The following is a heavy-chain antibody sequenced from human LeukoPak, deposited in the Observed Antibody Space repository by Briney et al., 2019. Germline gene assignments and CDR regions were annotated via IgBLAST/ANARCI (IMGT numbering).Heavy chain of an antibody. CDR2: IYPGDSDT. D-gene: IGHD3-3*01. J-gene: IGHJ6*02. CDR3: ARASTIFGVVYGMDV. Sequence: GESLKISCKGSGYRFTSYWIGWVRQMPGKGLEWMGIIYPGDSDTRYSPSFQGQVTISADKSISTAYLQWSSLKASDTAMYYCARASTIFGVVYGMDVWGQGTTVTVSS. V-gene: IGHV5-51*01. CDR1: GYRFTSYW.